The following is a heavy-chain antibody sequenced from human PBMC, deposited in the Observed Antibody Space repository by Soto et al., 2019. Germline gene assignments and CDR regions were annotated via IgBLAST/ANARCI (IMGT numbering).Heavy chain of an antibody. J-gene: IGHJ4*02. CDR2: INHSGST. CDR1: GGSFSGYY. Sequence: SETLSLTYAFYGGSFSGYYWSWIRQPPGKGLEWIGEINHSGSTNYNPSLKSRVTISVDTSKNQFSLKLSSVTAADTAVYYCARSSTSANYFDYWGQGTLVT. CDR3: ARSSTSANYFDY. D-gene: IGHD2-2*01. V-gene: IGHV4-34*01.